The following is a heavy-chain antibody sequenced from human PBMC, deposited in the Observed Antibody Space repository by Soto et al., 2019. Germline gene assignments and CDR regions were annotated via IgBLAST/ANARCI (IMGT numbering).Heavy chain of an antibody. CDR2: MSGSGYYI. CDR3: AKDLADGPLGAFDM. D-gene: IGHD6-19*01. Sequence: GGSLRLSCVASGFTFSTHGMAWVRQAPGKGLEWVAAMSGSGYYIYHADSVKGRFTITRDNSKNTLYLQMKSLRADDTALYYCAKDLADGPLGAFDMWGLGTMVTVSS. V-gene: IGHV3-23*01. CDR1: GFTFSTHG. J-gene: IGHJ3*02.